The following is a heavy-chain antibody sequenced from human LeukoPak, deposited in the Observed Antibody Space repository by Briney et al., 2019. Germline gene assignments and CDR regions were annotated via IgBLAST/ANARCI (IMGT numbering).Heavy chain of an antibody. Sequence: KPSETLSLTCAVYGGCLSGYYWSWIRQPPGKGLEWIGEINHSGSTNYNPSLKSRVTISVDTSKNQFSLKLSSVTAADTAVYYCARVSYNWNSAGFDPWGQGTLVTVSS. CDR3: ARVSYNWNSAGFDP. V-gene: IGHV4-34*01. D-gene: IGHD1-20*01. J-gene: IGHJ5*02. CDR2: INHSGST. CDR1: GGCLSGYY.